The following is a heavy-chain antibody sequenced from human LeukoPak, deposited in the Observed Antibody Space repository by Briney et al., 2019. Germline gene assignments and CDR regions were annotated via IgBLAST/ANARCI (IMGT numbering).Heavy chain of an antibody. CDR2: IIPILDTA. V-gene: IGHV1-69*13. CDR1: GGTFGSYA. J-gene: IGHJ4*02. Sequence: SVKVSCKASGGTFGSYAITWARQAPGQGLEWMGGIIPILDTANYAQKFQGRVTITADEFTSTAYMELSSLRFEDTAVYYCAREGSSSSQDYWGQGTLVTVSS. CDR3: AREGSSSSQDY. D-gene: IGHD6-6*01.